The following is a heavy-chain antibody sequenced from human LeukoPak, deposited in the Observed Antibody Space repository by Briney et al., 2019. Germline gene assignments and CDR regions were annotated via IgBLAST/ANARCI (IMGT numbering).Heavy chain of an antibody. CDR3: AKANGYGLVDI. J-gene: IGHJ3*02. CDR1: GYSISSGYY. D-gene: IGHD3-10*01. CDR2: IFYSGST. V-gene: IGHV4-38-2*02. Sequence: SETLSLTCTGSGYSISSGYYWDWIRQPPGKGLEWIGNIFYSGSTYYSPSLRSRVTISLATSRNQFSLKLNSVTAADTAVDYCAKANGYGLVDIWGQGTMVTVSS.